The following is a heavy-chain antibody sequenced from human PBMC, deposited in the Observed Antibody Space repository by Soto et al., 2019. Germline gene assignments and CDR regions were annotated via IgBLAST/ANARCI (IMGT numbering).Heavy chain of an antibody. J-gene: IGHJ4*02. CDR3: ARASTSRWTYLDY. CDR1: GYTFTSYS. V-gene: IGHV1-3*04. Sequence: ASVKVSCKASGYTFTSYSMHWVRQAPGQRLEWMGWINTGNGDTKYSQEFQGRVTITRDTSASTAYMELSSLRSEDTAVYYCARASTSRWTYLDYWGQGTLVTVSS. D-gene: IGHD6-13*01. CDR2: INTGNGDT.